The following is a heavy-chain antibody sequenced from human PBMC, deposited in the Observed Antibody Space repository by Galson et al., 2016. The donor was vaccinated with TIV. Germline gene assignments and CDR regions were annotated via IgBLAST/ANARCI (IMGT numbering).Heavy chain of an antibody. CDR3: AREVAADGELDY. J-gene: IGHJ4*02. D-gene: IGHD6-13*01. CDR1: GFDFSSYA. V-gene: IGHV3-23*01. CDR2: ISASGTGA. Sequence: SLRLSCAVSGFDFSSYAMAWVRQGPGKGLEWVAGISASGTGADYADSVKGRFTMSRDNSKNTVYLQMVSLRGDDTARYYCAREVAADGELDYWGQGTLVTVSS.